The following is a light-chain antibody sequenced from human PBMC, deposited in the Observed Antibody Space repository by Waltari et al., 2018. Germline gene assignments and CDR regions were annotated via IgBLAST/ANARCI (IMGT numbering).Light chain of an antibody. J-gene: IGLJ3*02. Sequence: QSALTQPAPVSGSPGQSITISRTGTSSAVGTYNLVPWYQHHPDKAPKLIIYEGNKRPSGVSNRFSGSKSGNTASLTISGLQAEDEADYYCCSFAAGSILVFGGGTKLTVL. CDR2: EGN. CDR1: SSAVGTYNL. CDR3: CSFAAGSILV. V-gene: IGLV2-23*01.